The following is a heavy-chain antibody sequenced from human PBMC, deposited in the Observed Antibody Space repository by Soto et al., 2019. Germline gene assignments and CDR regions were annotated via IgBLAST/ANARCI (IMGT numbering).Heavy chain of an antibody. CDR2: ISGSGGST. Sequence: EVQLLESGGGLVQPGGSLRLSCAASGFTFSSYAMSWVRQAPGKGLEWVSAISGSGGSTYYADSVKGRFTISRDNSKNTLYLQMNSLRAEDTAVYYCAKIIKQQLVRVNWFDPWGQGTLVTVSS. CDR1: GFTFSSYA. D-gene: IGHD6-13*01. CDR3: AKIIKQQLVRVNWFDP. V-gene: IGHV3-23*01. J-gene: IGHJ5*02.